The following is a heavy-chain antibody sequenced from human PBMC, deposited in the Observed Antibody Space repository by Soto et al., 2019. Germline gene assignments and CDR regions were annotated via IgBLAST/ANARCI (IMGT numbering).Heavy chain of an antibody. J-gene: IGHJ4*02. Sequence: GASVKVSCKASGYTFASYGINWVRQAPGQGLEWMGWISAYNDNTKYAQKLQGRVTMTTDTSTSTAYMELRSLRSDDTAVYYCARESLYDSSAGFDYWGQGTLVTVSS. CDR1: GYTFASYG. V-gene: IGHV1-18*01. CDR2: ISAYNDNT. D-gene: IGHD3-22*01. CDR3: ARESLYDSSAGFDY.